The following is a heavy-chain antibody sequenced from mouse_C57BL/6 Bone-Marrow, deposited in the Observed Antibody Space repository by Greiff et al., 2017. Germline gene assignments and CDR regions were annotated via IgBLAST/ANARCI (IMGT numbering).Heavy chain of an antibody. J-gene: IGHJ2*01. CDR3: TREKGYDGYYPYYFDY. CDR2: ISSGGDYI. CDR1: GFTFSSYA. D-gene: IGHD2-3*01. V-gene: IGHV5-9-1*02. Sequence: DVQLVESGEGLVKPGGSLKLSCAASGFTFSSYAMSWVRQTPEKRLEWVAYISSGGDYIYYADTVKGRFTISRDNARNTLYLQMSRLKSEDTAMYYCTREKGYDGYYPYYFDYWGQGTTLTVSS.